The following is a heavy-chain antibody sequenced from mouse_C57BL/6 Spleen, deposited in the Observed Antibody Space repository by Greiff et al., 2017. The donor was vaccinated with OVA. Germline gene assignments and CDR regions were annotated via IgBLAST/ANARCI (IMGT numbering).Heavy chain of an antibody. CDR1: GYSITSGYY. CDR2: ISYDGSN. D-gene: IGHD4-1*01. V-gene: IGHV3-6*01. J-gene: IGHJ3*01. Sequence: VQLKESGPGLVKPSQSLSLTCSVTGYSITSGYYWNWIRQFPGNKLEWMGYISYDGSNNYNPSLKNRISITRDTSKNQFFLKLNSVTTEDTATYYCAREDGTGFAYWGQGTLVTVSA. CDR3: AREDGTGFAY.